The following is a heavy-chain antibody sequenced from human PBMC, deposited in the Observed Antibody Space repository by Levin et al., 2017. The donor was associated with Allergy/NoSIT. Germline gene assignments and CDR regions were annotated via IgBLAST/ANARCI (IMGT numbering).Heavy chain of an antibody. CDR2: IDTSGTYI. CDR1: GFTFINYE. CDR3: ARETINCGGDCYDY. V-gene: IGHV3-48*03. J-gene: IGHJ4*02. D-gene: IGHD2-21*01. Sequence: PGGSLRLSCATSGFTFINYEFNWVRQAPGKGLEWISYIDTSGTYIYYADSVKGRFTISRDNAKNSVSLQMNSLRTDDTAVYYCARETINCGGDCYDYWGQGTLVTVSS.